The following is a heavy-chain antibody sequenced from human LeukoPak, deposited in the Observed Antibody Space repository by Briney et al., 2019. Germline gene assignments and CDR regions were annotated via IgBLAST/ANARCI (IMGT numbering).Heavy chain of an antibody. D-gene: IGHD6-19*01. V-gene: IGHV4-30-4*01. CDR2: IYYSGST. CDR1: GGSISSGDDY. J-gene: IGHJ4*02. Sequence: PSETLSLTCTVSGGSISSGDDYWSWIRQSPEKGLEWIGYIYYSGSTYYNPSLKSRVTISVDTSKNQFSLKLSSVTAADTAVYYCARGGGYSSVYWGQGTLVTVSS. CDR3: ARGGGYSSVY.